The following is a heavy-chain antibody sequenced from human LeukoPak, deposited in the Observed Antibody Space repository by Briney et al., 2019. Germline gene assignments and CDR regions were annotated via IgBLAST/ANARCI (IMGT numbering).Heavy chain of an antibody. CDR3: AKVPEYSSSSDRDYYYYYMDV. CDR2: IRYDGSNK. V-gene: IGHV3-30*02. D-gene: IGHD6-6*01. J-gene: IGHJ6*03. Sequence: AGGSLRLSCAASGFTFSSYGMHWVRQAPGKGLEWVAFIRYDGSNKYYADSVKGRFTISRDNSKNTLYLQMDSLRAEDTAVYYCAKVPEYSSSSDRDYYYYYMDVWGKGTTVTVSS. CDR1: GFTFSSYG.